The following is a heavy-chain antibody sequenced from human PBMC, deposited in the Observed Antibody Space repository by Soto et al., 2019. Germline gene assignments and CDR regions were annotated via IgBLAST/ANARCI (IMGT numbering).Heavy chain of an antibody. D-gene: IGHD6-19*01. CDR1: GDSVSSNTAA. Sequence: SQTLSLTCAISGDSVSSNTAAWNWIRSSPSRGLEWLGRTYYRSNWRHDYAVSVKSRITVNPDTSKNRFSLQLNSVTPDDTAVYYCARGVAGSGFDLWGQGTLVTV. CDR2: TYYRSNWRH. J-gene: IGHJ4*02. V-gene: IGHV6-1*01. CDR3: ARGVAGSGFDL.